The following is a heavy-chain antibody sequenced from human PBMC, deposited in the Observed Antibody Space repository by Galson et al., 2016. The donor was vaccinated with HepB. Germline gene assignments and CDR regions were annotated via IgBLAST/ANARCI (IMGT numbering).Heavy chain of an antibody. D-gene: IGHD3-10*01. CDR3: ARDSRFYGSGIEH. J-gene: IGHJ4*02. CDR2: ISTHNGDT. V-gene: IGHV1-18*01. Sequence: SVKVSCKASGYTYRHYGISWVRQAPGQGLEWMGWISTHNGDTNYEPRFQGRITVTMDASTTTAYMELRSLRVDDTAIYYCARDSRFYGSGIEHWGQGTLLTVSS. CDR1: GYTYRHYG.